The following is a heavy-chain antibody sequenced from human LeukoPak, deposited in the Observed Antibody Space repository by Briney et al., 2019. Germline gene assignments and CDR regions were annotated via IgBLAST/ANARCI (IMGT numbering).Heavy chain of an antibody. D-gene: IGHD3-10*01. Sequence: SETLSLTCTVSGGSISSSSYYWGWIRQPPGKGLEWIGSIYYSGSTYYNPSLKSRVTISVDTSKNQFSLKLSSVTAADTAVYYCARGTMVRDPNAFDIWGQGTMVTVSS. CDR1: GGSISSSSYY. J-gene: IGHJ3*02. V-gene: IGHV4-39*07. CDR2: IYYSGST. CDR3: ARGTMVRDPNAFDI.